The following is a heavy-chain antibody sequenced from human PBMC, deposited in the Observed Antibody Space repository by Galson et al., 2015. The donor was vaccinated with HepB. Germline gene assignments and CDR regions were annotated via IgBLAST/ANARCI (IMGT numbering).Heavy chain of an antibody. V-gene: IGHV3-23*01. Sequence: SLRLSCAASVFTFSNYGMSWVRQTPGKGLEWLSVISGNGGNIHYADSVKGRFTISRDNAKKSMYLHMSSLRAEDTAIYYCARNPASYDYYNMDVWGQGTTVTVSS. CDR2: ISGNGGNI. D-gene: IGHD6-25*01. CDR1: VFTFSNYG. J-gene: IGHJ6*02. CDR3: ARNPASYDYYNMDV.